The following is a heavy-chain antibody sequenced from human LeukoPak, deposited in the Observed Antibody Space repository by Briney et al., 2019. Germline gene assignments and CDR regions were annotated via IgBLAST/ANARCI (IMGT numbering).Heavy chain of an antibody. CDR2: ISYDGSNK. Sequence: WRSLRLSCAASGFTFSSYAMHWVRQAPGKGVEWVAVISYDGSNKYYADSVKGRFTISRDNSKNTLYLQMNSLRAEDTAVYYCARDLTGDAYWGQGTLVTVSS. V-gene: IGHV3-30*04. D-gene: IGHD7-27*01. J-gene: IGHJ4*02. CDR1: GFTFSSYA. CDR3: ARDLTGDAY.